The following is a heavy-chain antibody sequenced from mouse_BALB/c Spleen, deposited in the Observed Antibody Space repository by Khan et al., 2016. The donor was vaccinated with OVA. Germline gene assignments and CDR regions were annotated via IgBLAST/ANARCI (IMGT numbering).Heavy chain of an antibody. D-gene: IGHD3-1*01. V-gene: IGHV9-2-1*01. CDR2: INTATGEP. CDR3: ARAARATFAY. CDR1: GYTFTDFS. J-gene: IGHJ3*01. Sequence: QIQLVQSGPELKKPGETVKISCKASGYTFTDFSMHWVKQAPGKDLKWMGWINTATGEPTYADDFKGRFAFSLETSGSTAFLQINNLKDEDTATYFCARAARATFAYWGQGPLVTVSP.